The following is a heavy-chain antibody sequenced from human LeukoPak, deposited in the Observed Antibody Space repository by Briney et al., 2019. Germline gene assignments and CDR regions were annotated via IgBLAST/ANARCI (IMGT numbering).Heavy chain of an antibody. CDR3: ANLRVRGAKDGVDY. CDR1: GFTFSSYA. D-gene: IGHD3-10*01. J-gene: IGHJ4*02. Sequence: GGSLRLSCAASGFTFSSYAMSWVRQAPGKGLEWVSAISGSGGSTYYAGSVKGRFTISRDNSKNTLYLQMSSLRAEDTAVYYCANLRVRGAKDGVDYWGQGTLVTVSS. CDR2: ISGSGGST. V-gene: IGHV3-23*01.